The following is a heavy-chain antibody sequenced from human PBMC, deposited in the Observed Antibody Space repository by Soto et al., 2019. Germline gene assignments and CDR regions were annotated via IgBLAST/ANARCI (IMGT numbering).Heavy chain of an antibody. D-gene: IGHD3-3*01. V-gene: IGHV1-69*13. CDR1: GGTFSSYA. CDR2: IIPIFGTA. J-gene: IGHJ6*02. CDR3: ARVSVTIFGVVIKPPDYYYYYGMDV. Sequence: ASVKVSCKASGGTFSSYAISWVRQAPGQGLEWMGGIIPIFGTANYAQKFQGRVTITADESTSTAYMELSSLRSEDTAVYYCARVSVTIFGVVIKPPDYYYYYGMDVWGQGTTVTVSS.